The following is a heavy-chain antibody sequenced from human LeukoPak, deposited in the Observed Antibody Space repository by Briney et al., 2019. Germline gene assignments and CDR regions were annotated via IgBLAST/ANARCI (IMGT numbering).Heavy chain of an antibody. D-gene: IGHD3-10*01. Sequence: GGSLRLSCAASGFTSKTYAMSWVRQAPGKGLEWVSALSRSGDSTYYADSVKGRFTISGDNSKNTLYLQMNSLRAEDTAVYYCAKPGDYYGSGSYYPFDYWGQGTLVTVSS. CDR2: LSRSGDST. V-gene: IGHV3-23*01. CDR1: GFTSKTYA. CDR3: AKPGDYYGSGSYYPFDY. J-gene: IGHJ4*02.